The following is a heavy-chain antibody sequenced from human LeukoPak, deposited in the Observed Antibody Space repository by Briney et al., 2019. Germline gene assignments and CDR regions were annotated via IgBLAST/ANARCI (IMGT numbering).Heavy chain of an antibody. Sequence: GGSLRLSCAASGFTFSSYSMNWVRQAPGKGLEWVSSISSSSSYIYYADSVKGRFTISRDNAKNSLYLQMNSLRAEDTAVYYCARDLTAWIDDAFDIWGQGTMVTVSS. V-gene: IGHV3-21*01. CDR3: ARDLTAWIDDAFDI. J-gene: IGHJ3*02. D-gene: IGHD5-12*01. CDR1: GFTFSSYS. CDR2: ISSSSSYI.